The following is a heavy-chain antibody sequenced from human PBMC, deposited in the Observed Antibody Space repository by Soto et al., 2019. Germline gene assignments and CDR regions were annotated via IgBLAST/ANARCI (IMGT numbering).Heavy chain of an antibody. D-gene: IGHD3-9*01. J-gene: IGHJ4*02. CDR2: IYYRGNA. V-gene: IGHV4-39*01. CDR1: DDSINSDKYY. Sequence: QLQLQESGPGLVKPSETLSLTCSVSDDSINSDKYYWGWIRQPPGKGLEWIGSIYYRGNAYYNPSLQTRVTISLDKSKSQFSLKLNFVTAADSAVYFSARLEGLATISYYFDFWGPGALVTVSS. CDR3: ARLEGLATISYYFDF.